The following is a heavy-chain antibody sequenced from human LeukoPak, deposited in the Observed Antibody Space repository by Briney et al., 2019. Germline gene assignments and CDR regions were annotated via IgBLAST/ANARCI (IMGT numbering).Heavy chain of an antibody. CDR3: VKITSVTGGDC. CDR1: GFTFSAYA. Sequence: PGGPLRLSCSASGFTFSAYAMYWVRQAPGKGLECVSGISNNGGSSFYADSVKGRFTISRDNSKNTLYLQMSSLRAEDTAVYYCVKITSVTGGDCWGQGTRLTVSS. CDR2: ISNNGGSS. D-gene: IGHD1-1*01. V-gene: IGHV3-64D*09. J-gene: IGHJ4*02.